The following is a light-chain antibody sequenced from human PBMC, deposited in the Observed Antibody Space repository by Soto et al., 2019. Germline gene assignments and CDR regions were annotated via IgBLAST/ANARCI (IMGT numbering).Light chain of an antibody. CDR2: SNN. CDR3: AAGDVSLSRYV. J-gene: IGLJ1*01. V-gene: IGLV1-47*02. CDR1: SSNIGSNY. Sequence: QSVLTQPPSASGTPGQRVTISCSGSSSNIGSNYVYWYQQLPGTAPKLLIYSNNQRPSGVPDRFSGSKSGTSASLAISGLRSEDESDYYCAAGDVSLSRYVFGTGTKFTVL.